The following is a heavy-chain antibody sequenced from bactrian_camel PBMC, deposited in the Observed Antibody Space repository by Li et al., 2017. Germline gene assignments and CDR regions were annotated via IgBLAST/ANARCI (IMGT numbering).Heavy chain of an antibody. CDR1: GNTYNTFC. V-gene: IGHV3S53*01. Sequence: HVQLVESGGGSVQAGGSLSLSCAASGNTYNTFCMVLFRQAPGKEREGVAAIDSDGSTSYADSVKGRFTISRDNAKNTLYLQMNSLQPEDTAMYYCAADARWAGNWCMSESWADFGYWGQGTQVTVS. CDR3: AADARWAGNWCMSESWADFGY. D-gene: IGHD7*01. J-gene: IGHJ6*01. CDR2: IDSDGST.